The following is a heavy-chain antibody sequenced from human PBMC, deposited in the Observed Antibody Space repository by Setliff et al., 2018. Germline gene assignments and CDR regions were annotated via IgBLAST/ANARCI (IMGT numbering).Heavy chain of an antibody. V-gene: IGHV3-64*02. CDR1: GFTFSAYA. CDR3: VRWVDGKADY. CDR2: ISNDGRRT. Sequence: GGSLRLSCAASGFTFSAYALHWVRQAPVRGLEYVSAISNDGRRTYYTDSVKGRFTISRDNSKNTLYLQMGSLRPEDMAVYYCVRWVDGKADYWGQGTLVTV. J-gene: IGHJ4*02.